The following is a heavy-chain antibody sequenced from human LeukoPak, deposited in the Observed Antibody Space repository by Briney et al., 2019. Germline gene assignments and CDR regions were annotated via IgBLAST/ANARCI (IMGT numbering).Heavy chain of an antibody. CDR1: GYTFTSYG. CDR3: ARGATVTPIYYYYGMDV. CDR2: ISAYNGNT. V-gene: IGHV1-18*01. D-gene: IGHD4-17*01. Sequence: ASVKVSCKASGYTFTSYGISWVRQAPGQGLECLGWISAYNGNTNYAQNLQGRVTMTTDTSTSTAYMELRSLRSDDTAVYYCARGATVTPIYYYYGMDVWGQGTTVTVSS. J-gene: IGHJ6*02.